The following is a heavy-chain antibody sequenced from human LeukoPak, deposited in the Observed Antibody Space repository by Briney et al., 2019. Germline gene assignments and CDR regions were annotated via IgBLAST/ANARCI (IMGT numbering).Heavy chain of an antibody. J-gene: IGHJ3*02. CDR3: ARPLRDGYNFDAFDI. D-gene: IGHD5-24*01. Sequence: GGSLRLSCAASGFTFSSYWMSWVRQAPGKGLEWVAYIKQDGSEKYYVDSVKGRFTISRDNAKNSLYLQMNSLRAEDTAVYYCARPLRDGYNFDAFDIWGQGTMVTVSS. CDR2: IKQDGSEK. CDR1: GFTFSSYW. V-gene: IGHV3-7*05.